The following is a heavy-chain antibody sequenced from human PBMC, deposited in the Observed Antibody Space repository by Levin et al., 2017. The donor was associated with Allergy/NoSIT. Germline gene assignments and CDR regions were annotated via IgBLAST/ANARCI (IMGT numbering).Heavy chain of an antibody. D-gene: IGHD2-15*01. Sequence: SQTLSLTCVVSGGSINTTNWWSWVRQPPTKGLEWIGEVDLVGTTHYSPSLKRRLTMSVDRSRNQFSLRLMSVTAADSALYYYAGADPGYWDRGQCYEGNYFDTGGQGIRVTVSS. V-gene: IGHV4-4*02. CDR2: VDLVGTT. CDR3: AGADPGYWDRGQCYEGNYFDT. CDR1: GGSINTTNW. J-gene: IGHJ5*02.